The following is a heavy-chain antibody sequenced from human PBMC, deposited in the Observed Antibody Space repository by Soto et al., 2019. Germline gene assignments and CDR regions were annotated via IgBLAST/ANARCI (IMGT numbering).Heavy chain of an antibody. J-gene: IGHJ6*02. CDR1: GGSFGTYA. V-gene: IGHV1-69*01. D-gene: IGHD2-2*01. CDR3: AREDSSPFYYGVDV. CDR2: IIPNFGST. Sequence: QVQLVQSGAEVKKPGSSVKVSCKASGGSFGTYAVSWVRQAPGQGLEWMGAIIPNFGSTNYAQKFQGRLTITADESTSTAHMELSRLKSEDTAVYYCAREDSSPFYYGVDVWGQGTTVTVSS.